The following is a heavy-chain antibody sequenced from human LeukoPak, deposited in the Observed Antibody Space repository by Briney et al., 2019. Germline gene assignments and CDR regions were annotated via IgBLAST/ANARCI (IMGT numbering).Heavy chain of an antibody. CDR2: IYSGGST. J-gene: IGHJ6*03. CDR3: ASSTVYYYYYMDV. CDR1: GFTVSSNY. V-gene: IGHV3-66*02. Sequence: GGSLRLSCAASGFTVSSNYMSWVRQAPGKGLEWVSVIYSGGSTYYADSVKCRFTISRDNSKNTLYLQMNSLRAEDTAVYYCASSTVYYYYYMDVSGKRTTVTVSS. D-gene: IGHD2-2*01.